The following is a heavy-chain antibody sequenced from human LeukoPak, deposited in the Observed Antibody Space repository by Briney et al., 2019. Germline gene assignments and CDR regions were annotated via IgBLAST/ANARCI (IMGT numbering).Heavy chain of an antibody. CDR2: IYPGDSDT. Sequence: GESLKISCKGSGYSFTSYWIGWVRQMPGKGLEWMGIIYPGDSDTRYSPSFQGQVTISADKSINTAYLQWSSLKASDTAIYYCARRNVDYSDSSGYDYYYYMDVWGKGTTVTVSS. J-gene: IGHJ6*03. V-gene: IGHV5-51*01. CDR1: GYSFTSYW. CDR3: ARRNVDYSDSSGYDYYYYMDV. D-gene: IGHD3-22*01.